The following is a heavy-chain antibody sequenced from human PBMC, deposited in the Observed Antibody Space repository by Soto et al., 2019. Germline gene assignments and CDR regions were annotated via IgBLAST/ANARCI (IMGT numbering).Heavy chain of an antibody. CDR3: VRDSTAFLFDY. D-gene: IGHD2-2*01. Sequence: SETLSLTCTVSGGSVRDCSFYWSRIRQYPERGLEWIGYIYYTGRTSYNPSLKGRVSISVVTSKNQFSLNLTSVTAADTAVYYCVRDSTAFLFDYWGQGAKVTVSS. V-gene: IGHV4-61*01. CDR2: IYYTGRT. CDR1: GGSVRDCSFY. J-gene: IGHJ4*02.